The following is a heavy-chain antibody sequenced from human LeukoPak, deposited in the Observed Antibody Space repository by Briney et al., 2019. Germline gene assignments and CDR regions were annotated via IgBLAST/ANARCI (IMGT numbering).Heavy chain of an antibody. CDR1: GFSFSSYW. J-gene: IGHJ1*01. Sequence: GGSLRLSCAASGFSFSSYWMHWVRQAPGKGLVWVSRIKSDGKTNYADSVKGRFTISRDNAKNTVSLQMNSLRAEDTGVYYCARAPSEIGGYYPEYFRHWGLGTLVTVSS. CDR3: ARAPSEIGGYYPEYFRH. CDR2: IKSDGKT. V-gene: IGHV3-74*01. D-gene: IGHD3-22*01.